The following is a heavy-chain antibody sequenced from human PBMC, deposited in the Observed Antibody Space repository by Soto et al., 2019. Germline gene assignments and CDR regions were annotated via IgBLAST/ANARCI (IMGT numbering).Heavy chain of an antibody. CDR2: ISAYNGNT. D-gene: IGHD3-3*01. CDR3: ARDQEKTIFGVAPFSG. J-gene: IGHJ4*02. Sequence: GASVKVSCKASGYTFTSYGISWVRQAPGQGLEWMGWISAYNGNTNYAQKLQGRVTMTTDTSTSTAYMELRSLRSDDTAVYYCARDQEKTIFGVAPFSGWGQGTLVTVSS. V-gene: IGHV1-18*01. CDR1: GYTFTSYG.